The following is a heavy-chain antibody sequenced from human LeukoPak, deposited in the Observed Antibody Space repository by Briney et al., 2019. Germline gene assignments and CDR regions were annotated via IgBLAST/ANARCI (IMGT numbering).Heavy chain of an antibody. Sequence: GKSLRLSCAASGVSFRSDGMHWGRQAPGKGLEWVAVIWYDGSNTYYADSVKGRFTISRDNSENTVYLQMNSLRAEDTALYYGASDARAVDRGIGYFDYWGQGTLVTVSS. CDR2: IWYDGSNT. J-gene: IGHJ4*02. CDR1: GVSFRSDG. CDR3: ASDARAVDRGIGYFDY. V-gene: IGHV3-33*01. D-gene: IGHD3-16*01.